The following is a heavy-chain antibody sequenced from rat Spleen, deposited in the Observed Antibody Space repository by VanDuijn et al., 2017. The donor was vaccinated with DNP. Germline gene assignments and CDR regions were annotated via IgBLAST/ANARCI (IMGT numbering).Heavy chain of an antibody. V-gene: IGHV5-7*01. D-gene: IGHD1-11*01. J-gene: IGHJ2*01. CDR2: ISYDGSST. Sequence: EVQLVESGGVLVQPGRSLKLSCAASGFSFSDYNMAWVRQAPKKGLEWVATISYDGSSTYYRDSVKGRFTVSGDNAKSTLYLQMDSLRSEDTATYYCARRVYGGYLVYWGQGVMVTVSS. CDR1: GFSFSDYN. CDR3: ARRVYGGYLVY.